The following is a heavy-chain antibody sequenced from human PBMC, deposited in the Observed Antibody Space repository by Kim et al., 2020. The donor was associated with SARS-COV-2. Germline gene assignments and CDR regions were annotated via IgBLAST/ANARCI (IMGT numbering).Heavy chain of an antibody. Sequence: SETLSLTCTVSGGSISSGGYYWSWIRQHPGKGLEWIGYIYYSGSTYYNPSLKSRVTISVDTSKNQFSLKLSSVTAADTAVYYCARARDVFNRRWFDPWGQGTLVTVSA. D-gene: IGHD2-8*01. CDR2: IYYSGST. J-gene: IGHJ5*02. V-gene: IGHV4-31*03. CDR1: GGSISSGGYY. CDR3: ARARDVFNRRWFDP.